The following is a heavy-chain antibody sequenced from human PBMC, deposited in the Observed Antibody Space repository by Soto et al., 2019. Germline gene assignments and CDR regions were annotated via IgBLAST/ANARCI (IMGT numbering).Heavy chain of an antibody. J-gene: IGHJ4*02. CDR2: IDPSDSYT. CDR1: GXSFXSYW. V-gene: IGHV5-10-1*01. Sequence: PGESLKISCKGSGXSFXSYWISXVRQMXXXXLEWMGRIDPSDSYTNYSPSFQGHVTISADKSISTAYLEWSSLKAPDTAMYYCARQDYDSSGYYYGSYFDYWGQGTLVTVSS. D-gene: IGHD3-22*01. CDR3: ARQDYDSSGYYYGSYFDY.